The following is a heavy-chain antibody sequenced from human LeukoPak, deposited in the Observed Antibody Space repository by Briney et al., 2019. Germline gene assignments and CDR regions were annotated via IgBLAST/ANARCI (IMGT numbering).Heavy chain of an antibody. CDR1: GFTFKVYS. J-gene: IGHJ3*02. V-gene: IGHV3-7*01. D-gene: IGHD5-24*01. CDR3: ARCGDGYNSDAFDI. CDR2: IKQDGSEK. Sequence: PGGSLRLSCATSGFTFKVYSMTWVRQAPGKGLEWVANIKQDGSEKYYVDSVKGRFTISRDNAKNSLYLQMNSLRAEDTAVYYCARCGDGYNSDAFDIWGQGTMVTVSS.